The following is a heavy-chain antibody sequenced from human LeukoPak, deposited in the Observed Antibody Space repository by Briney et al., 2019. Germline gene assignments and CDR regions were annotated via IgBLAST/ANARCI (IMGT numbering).Heavy chain of an antibody. CDR3: EAYGSV. D-gene: IGHD3-10*01. CDR2: IKKDGTEK. CDR1: GLSFSDLW. Sequence: GGSLRLSCTASGLSFSDLWLTWVRQAPGRGLEWVANIKKDGTEKNYVDSVRGRFTISRDNAQNSLYLQMNNLRAEDTAIYYCEAYGSVWGQGTLVIVSS. J-gene: IGHJ4*02. V-gene: IGHV3-7*03.